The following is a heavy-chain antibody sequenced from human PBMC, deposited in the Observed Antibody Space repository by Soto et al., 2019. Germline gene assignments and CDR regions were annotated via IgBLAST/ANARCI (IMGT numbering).Heavy chain of an antibody. J-gene: IGHJ4*02. Sequence: ASVKVSCKAPADTFTSYYIHWVRQAPGHGLEWMGIINPNGGSTRFAQTFQGRITMTTDTSTSTVYMELSSLRSEDTAVYYCARDRRGPYSSSAFDYWGQGTLVTVS. V-gene: IGHV1-46*01. CDR3: ARDRRGPYSSSAFDY. D-gene: IGHD6-6*01. CDR1: ADTFTSYY. CDR2: INPNGGST.